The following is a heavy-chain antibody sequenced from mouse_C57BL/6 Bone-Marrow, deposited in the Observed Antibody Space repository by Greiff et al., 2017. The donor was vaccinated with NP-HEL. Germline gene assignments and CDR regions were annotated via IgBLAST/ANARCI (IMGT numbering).Heavy chain of an antibody. D-gene: IGHD1-2*01. V-gene: IGHV1-54*01. J-gene: IGHJ3*01. CDR1: GYAFTNYL. CDR2: INPGSGGT. CDR3: ARSGYYGPWFAY. Sequence: VQLQESGAELVRPGTSVKVSCKASGYAFTNYLIEWVKQRPGQGLEWIGVINPGSGGTNYNEKFKGKATLTADKSSSTAYMQLSSLTSEDSAVYFCARSGYYGPWFAYWGQGTLVTVSA.